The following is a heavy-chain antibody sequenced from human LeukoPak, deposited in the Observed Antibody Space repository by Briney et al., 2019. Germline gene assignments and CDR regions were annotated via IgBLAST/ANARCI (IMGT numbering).Heavy chain of an antibody. Sequence: GGSLRLSCAASGFTFSSYSMNWVRQAPGKGLEWVSSISSSSSYIYYADSVKGRFTISRDNAKNSLYLQMNSLRADDTAVYYCVRIPNSANFPNWFDPWGQGTLVTVSS. D-gene: IGHD4/OR15-4a*01. CDR1: GFTFSSYS. V-gene: IGHV3-21*01. CDR2: ISSSSSYI. J-gene: IGHJ5*02. CDR3: VRIPNSANFPNWFDP.